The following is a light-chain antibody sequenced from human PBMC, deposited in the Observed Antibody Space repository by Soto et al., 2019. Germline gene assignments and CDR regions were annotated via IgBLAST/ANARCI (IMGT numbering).Light chain of an antibody. CDR2: GAS. CDR1: QSVSSSY. J-gene: IGKJ4*01. CDR3: QQYRTS. Sequence: EIVLTQSPGTLSLSPGERATLSCRASQSVSSSYLAWYQQKPGQAPRQLIYGASSRATGIPDRFSGSGSGTDFTLTIPRLEPECFAVYYCQQYRTSFAGGTRVEVK. V-gene: IGKV3-20*01.